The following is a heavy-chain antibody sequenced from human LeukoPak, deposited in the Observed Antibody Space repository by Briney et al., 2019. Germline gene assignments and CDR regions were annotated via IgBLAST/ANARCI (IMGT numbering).Heavy chain of an antibody. Sequence: PGGSLRLSCAASGFTVSSNYMSWVRQAPGKGLEWVSLIYSDGSTYYADSVKGRFSISRHNSKNTLYLQMNSLRAEDTAVYYCAISSSGDTGYYYGMDVWGQGTTVTVSS. V-gene: IGHV3-53*04. CDR1: GFTVSSNY. CDR3: AISSSGDTGYYYGMDV. CDR2: IYSDGST. J-gene: IGHJ6*02. D-gene: IGHD3-9*01.